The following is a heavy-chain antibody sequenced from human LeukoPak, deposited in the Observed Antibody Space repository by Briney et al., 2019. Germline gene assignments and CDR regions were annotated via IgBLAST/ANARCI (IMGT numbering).Heavy chain of an antibody. D-gene: IGHD6-13*01. J-gene: IGHJ5*02. CDR3: AGGGYSSSWFRGYNWFDP. V-gene: IGHV4-34*01. Sequence: KPSETLSLTCAVYGGSFSGYYWSWIRQPPGKGLEWIGEINHSGSTNYAPSLKSRVTISVDTSKNQFSLKLSSVTAADTAVYYCAGGGYSSSWFRGYNWFDPWGQGTLVTVSS. CDR1: GGSFSGYY. CDR2: INHSGST.